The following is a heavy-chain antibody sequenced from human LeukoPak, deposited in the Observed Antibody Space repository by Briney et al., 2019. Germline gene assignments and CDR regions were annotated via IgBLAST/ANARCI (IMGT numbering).Heavy chain of an antibody. V-gene: IGHV3-15*01. Sequence: GGSLRLSYAASGFTLSNAWMSWVRQAPGKGLEWVGRIKSKTDDGTTDYAAPAKGRFTISRDDSNNTLYLQMNRLKTEDTAVYYCTTEPTIVTPFDYWGQGTLVTVSS. CDR3: TTEPTIVTPFDY. J-gene: IGHJ4*02. D-gene: IGHD4-23*01. CDR2: IKSKTDDGTT. CDR1: GFTLSNAW.